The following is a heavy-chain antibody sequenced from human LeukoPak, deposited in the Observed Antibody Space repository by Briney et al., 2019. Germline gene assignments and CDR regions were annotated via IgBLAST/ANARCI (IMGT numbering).Heavy chain of an antibody. J-gene: IGHJ4*02. Sequence: GESLKISCKGSGYSFTSYWIGWVRQMPGKGLEWMGIIYPGDSDTRYSPSFQGQVTISADKSISTAYLQWSSLKASDTAMYYCARSGTVTYYYGSGSYPFDYWGQGTLVTVSS. CDR3: ARSGTVTYYYGSGSYPFDY. CDR1: GYSFTSYW. V-gene: IGHV5-51*01. CDR2: IYPGDSDT. D-gene: IGHD3-10*01.